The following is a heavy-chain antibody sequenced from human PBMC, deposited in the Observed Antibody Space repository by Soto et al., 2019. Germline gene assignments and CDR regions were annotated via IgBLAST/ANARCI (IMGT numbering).Heavy chain of an antibody. CDR1: GFTFSSYA. J-gene: IGHJ5*02. CDR3: ARDRNDFWSGYFYNWFDP. CDR2: ISYDGSNK. Sequence: QVQLVESGGGVVQPGRSLRLSCAASGFTFSSYAMHWVRQAPGKGLEWVAVISYDGSNKYYADSVKGRFTISRDNSKNTLYLQMNSLRAEDTAVYYCARDRNDFWSGYFYNWFDPWGQGTLVTVSS. D-gene: IGHD3-3*01. V-gene: IGHV3-30-3*01.